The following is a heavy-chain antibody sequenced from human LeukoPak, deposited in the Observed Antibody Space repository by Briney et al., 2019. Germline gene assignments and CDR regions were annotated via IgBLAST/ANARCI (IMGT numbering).Heavy chain of an antibody. D-gene: IGHD4-11*01. J-gene: IGHJ4*02. CDR2: IYPGDSNT. Sequence: GESLKISCKGSGYSFTSYWIGWVRQMPGKGLEWMGIIYPGDSNTRYSPSLQGQVTISADKSISTAYLQWSSLKASDTAMYYCARHVGYEYSNYDYWGQGTLVTVSS. CDR3: ARHVGYEYSNYDY. V-gene: IGHV5-51*01. CDR1: GYSFTSYW.